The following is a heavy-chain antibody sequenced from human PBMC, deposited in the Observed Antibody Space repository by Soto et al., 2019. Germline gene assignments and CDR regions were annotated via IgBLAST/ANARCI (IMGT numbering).Heavy chain of an antibody. CDR1: AFSLSTNGVG. CDR3: GHSVMVHTITGGYYFDY. J-gene: IGHJ4*02. V-gene: IGHV2-5*01. Sequence: SGPTLVNPTQTLTLTCTFSAFSLSTNGVGVGWIRQPPGKPLEWLAVIYWNEDKRYSRSLKSRLSITKYTSKNQVVLTMTPMDPVDTATYYCGHSVMVHTITGGYYFDYLGPGILVTVSS. CDR2: IYWNEDK. D-gene: IGHD2-8*01.